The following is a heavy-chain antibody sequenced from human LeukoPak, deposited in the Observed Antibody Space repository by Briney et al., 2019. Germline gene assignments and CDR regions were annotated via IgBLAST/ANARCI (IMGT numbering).Heavy chain of an antibody. Sequence: PGGSLRLSCAASGFTFSSYAMSWVRLAPGKGLEWVSAISGSGGSTYYADSVKGRFTISRDNSKNTLYLQMNGLRAEDTAVYYCANDRLASIAARPYYLDFWGNGTTVTVSS. D-gene: IGHD6-6*01. V-gene: IGHV3-23*01. CDR1: GFTFSSYA. CDR3: ANDRLASIAARPYYLDF. J-gene: IGHJ6*03. CDR2: ISGSGGST.